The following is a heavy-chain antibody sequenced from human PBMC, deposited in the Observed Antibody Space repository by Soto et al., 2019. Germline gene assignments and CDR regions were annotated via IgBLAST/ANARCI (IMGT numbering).Heavy chain of an antibody. Sequence: PSETLSLTCTVSGDSMSSSNWWNWIRQPPGKGLEWIGYIYYSGSTNYNPSLKSRVTISVDTSKNQFSLKLSSVTAADTAVYYCARRWGRTFDYWGQGTLVTVSS. D-gene: IGHD7-27*01. CDR1: GDSMSSSNW. V-gene: IGHV4-4*02. CDR3: ARRWGRTFDY. CDR2: IYYSGST. J-gene: IGHJ4*02.